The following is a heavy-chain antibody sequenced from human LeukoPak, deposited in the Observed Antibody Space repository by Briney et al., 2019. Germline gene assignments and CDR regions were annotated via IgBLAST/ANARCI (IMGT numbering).Heavy chain of an antibody. CDR1: GYTFTGYY. D-gene: IGHD3-22*01. CDR3: AREGRPSISMMGTSTKPAFDI. Sequence: ASVKVSCKASGYTFTGYYMHGVRQAPGQGLEWMGWINPNSGGTNYAQKFQGWVTMTRDTSISTAYMELSRLRSDDTAVYYCAREGRPSISMMGTSTKPAFDIWGQGTMVTVSS. V-gene: IGHV1-2*04. CDR2: INPNSGGT. J-gene: IGHJ3*02.